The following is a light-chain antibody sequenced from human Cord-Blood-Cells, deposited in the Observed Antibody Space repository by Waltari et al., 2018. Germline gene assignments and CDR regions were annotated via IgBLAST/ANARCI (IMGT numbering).Light chain of an antibody. CDR1: QDISNY. Sequence: DIKTTQSTFYLSASVLYRVTTTCQASQDISNYLNWYQQKPGKAPKLLIYDASNLETGVPSRFSGSGSGTDFTFTISSLQPEDIATYYCQQYDNPPLTFGRGTKVEIK. CDR3: QQYDNPPLT. V-gene: IGKV1-33*01. J-gene: IGKJ4*01. CDR2: DAS.